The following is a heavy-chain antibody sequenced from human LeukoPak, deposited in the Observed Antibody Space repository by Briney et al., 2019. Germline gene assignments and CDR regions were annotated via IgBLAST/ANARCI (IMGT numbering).Heavy chain of an antibody. CDR3: ANLARPGY. V-gene: IGHV3-9*01. CDR1: GFTFDDYA. Sequence: GGSLRLSCAASGFTFDDYAMHWVRQASGKGLEWVSGISWNSGSIGYADSVKGRFTISRDNAKNSLYLQMNSLRAEDTALYYCANLARPGYWGQGTLVTVSS. J-gene: IGHJ4*02. CDR2: ISWNSGSI.